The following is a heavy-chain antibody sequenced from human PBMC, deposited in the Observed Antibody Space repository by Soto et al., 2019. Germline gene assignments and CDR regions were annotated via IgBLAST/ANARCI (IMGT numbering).Heavy chain of an antibody. CDR2: ISYDGSNK. CDR3: AREQTRGTRFLEWLLPDY. Sequence: QVQLVESGGGVVQPGRSLRLPCAASGFTFSSYAMHWVRQAPGKGLEWVAVISYDGSNKYYADSVKGRFTISRDNSKNTLYLQMNSLRAEDTAVYYCAREQTRGTRFLEWLLPDYWGQGTLVTVSS. J-gene: IGHJ4*02. V-gene: IGHV3-30-3*01. CDR1: GFTFSSYA. D-gene: IGHD3-3*01.